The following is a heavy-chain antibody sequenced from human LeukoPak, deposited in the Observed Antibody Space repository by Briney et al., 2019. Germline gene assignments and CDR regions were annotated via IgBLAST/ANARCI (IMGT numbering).Heavy chain of an antibody. CDR3: AGGGDSGGYYYPMFDY. V-gene: IGHV4-59*01. CDR2: IYYSGST. D-gene: IGHD3-22*01. Sequence: SETLSLTCTVSGGSISSYYWSWIRQPPGKGLEWIGYIYYSGSTNYSPSLKSRVTISVDTSKNQFSLKLNSVTAADTAVYYCAGGGDSGGYYYPMFDYWGQGTLVTVSS. CDR1: GGSISSYY. J-gene: IGHJ4*02.